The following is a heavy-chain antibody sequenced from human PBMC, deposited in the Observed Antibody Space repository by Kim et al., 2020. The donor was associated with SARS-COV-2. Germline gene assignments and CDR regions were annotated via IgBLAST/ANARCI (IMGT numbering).Heavy chain of an antibody. D-gene: IGHD3-3*01. V-gene: IGHV3-23*03. CDR2: IYSGGSST. CDR1: GFTFSSYA. Sequence: GGSLRLSCAASGFTFSSYAMSWVRQAPGKGLEWVSVIYSGGSSTYYADSVKGRFTISRDNSKNTLYLQMNSLRAEDTAVYYCARDTYYDFWSGNDAFDIWGQGTMVTVSS. J-gene: IGHJ3*02. CDR3: ARDTYYDFWSGNDAFDI.